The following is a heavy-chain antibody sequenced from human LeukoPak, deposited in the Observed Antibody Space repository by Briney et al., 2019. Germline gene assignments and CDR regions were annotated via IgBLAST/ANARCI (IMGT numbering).Heavy chain of an antibody. CDR3: ARPKGRYSSSWYLFDY. Sequence: GASVKVSCKASGYTFTGYYMHWVRQAPGQGLEWMGWINPNSGGTNYAQKFQGRVTMTRDTSISTAYMELSRLRPDDTAVYYCARPKGRYSSSWYLFDYWGQGTLVTVSS. CDR2: INPNSGGT. J-gene: IGHJ4*02. D-gene: IGHD6-13*01. V-gene: IGHV1-2*02. CDR1: GYTFTGYY.